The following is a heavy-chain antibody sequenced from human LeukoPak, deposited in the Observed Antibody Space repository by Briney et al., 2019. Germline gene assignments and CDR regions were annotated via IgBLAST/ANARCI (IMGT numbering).Heavy chain of an antibody. V-gene: IGHV1-2*02. CDR1: GYTFTGYY. Sequence: PGASVKVSCKASGYTFTGYYMHWVRQAPGQGLEWMGWINPNSGGTNYAQKFQGRVTMTRDTSISTAYMELSRLRSDDTAVYYCARFSIYSGSGSYYNEVDYWGQGTLVTVSS. CDR2: INPNSGGT. D-gene: IGHD3-10*01. J-gene: IGHJ4*02. CDR3: ARFSIYSGSGSYYNEVDY.